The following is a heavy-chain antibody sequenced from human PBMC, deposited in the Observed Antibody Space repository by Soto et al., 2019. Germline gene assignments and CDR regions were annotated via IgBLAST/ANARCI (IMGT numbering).Heavy chain of an antibody. CDR2: INAAIGEI. D-gene: IGHD2-21*01. CDR1: GYSFTAYG. CDR3: ARLDGGCFYNYGMDV. V-gene: IGHV1-3*01. J-gene: IGHJ6*02. Sequence: VASVKVSCKASGYSFTAYGIHWVRQAPGQRLEWMGWINAAIGEIKFSQKFQGRVTISRDTSARTAYMELSGLRSEDTAVYYCARLDGGCFYNYGMDVWGQGTTVTVSS.